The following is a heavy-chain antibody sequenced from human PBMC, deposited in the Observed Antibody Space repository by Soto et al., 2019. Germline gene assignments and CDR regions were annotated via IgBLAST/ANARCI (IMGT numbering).Heavy chain of an antibody. CDR1: GYTFTSYY. CDR3: ARGGPSTVHYYFDH. CDR2: INSGGGST. D-gene: IGHD4-17*01. Sequence: WASVKVSCKASGYTFTSYYMHWAPQAPGQGPEWMGIINSGGGSTNYARKFQDRVTLTRDTSTSTVYMEVNSLTADDTAVYYCARGGPSTVHYYFDHWGQGIVVTVSS. V-gene: IGHV1-46*01. J-gene: IGHJ4*02.